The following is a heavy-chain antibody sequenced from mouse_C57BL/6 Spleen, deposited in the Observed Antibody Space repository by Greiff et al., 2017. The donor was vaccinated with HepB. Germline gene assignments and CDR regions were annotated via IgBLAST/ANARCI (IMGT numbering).Heavy chain of an antibody. J-gene: IGHJ3*01. Sequence: QVQLKQPGTELVKPGASVKLSCKASGYTFTSYWMHWVKQRPGQGLEWIGNINPSNGGTNYNEKFKSKATLTVDKSSSTAYMQHSSLTSEDYAVDYCARYGCYYDYEDFAYWGQGTLVTGSA. CDR3: ARYGCYYDYEDFAY. CDR1: GYTFTSYW. V-gene: IGHV1-53*01. CDR2: INPSNGGT. D-gene: IGHD2-4*01.